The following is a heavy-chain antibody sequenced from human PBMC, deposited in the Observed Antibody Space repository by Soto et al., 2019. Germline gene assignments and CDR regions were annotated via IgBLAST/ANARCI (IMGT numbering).Heavy chain of an antibody. CDR3: GRAPLHSYGAYWFDP. Sequence: QVQLVQSGAEVKKPGSSVKVSCKASGGTFSSYTISWVRQAPGQGLEWMGRIIPILGIANYAQKFQGRVTITADKSTSTAYMELSSLRSEDTAVYYCGRAPLHSYGAYWFDPWGQGTLVTVSS. J-gene: IGHJ5*02. CDR1: GGTFSSYT. V-gene: IGHV1-69*02. CDR2: IIPILGIA. D-gene: IGHD4-17*01.